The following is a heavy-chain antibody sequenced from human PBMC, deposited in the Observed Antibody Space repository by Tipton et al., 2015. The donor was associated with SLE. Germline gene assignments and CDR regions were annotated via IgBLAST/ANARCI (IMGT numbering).Heavy chain of an antibody. D-gene: IGHD1-7*01. CDR3: AKDTGQLPYYFDY. J-gene: IGHJ4*02. V-gene: IGHV3-23*01. Sequence: SGAEVKKPGSSVKVSCKASGGTFSSYAMSWVRQAPGKGLEWVSAISGSGGTTYYADSVKGRFTISRDNSKNTLYLQMNSLRAEDTAVYYCAKDTGQLPYYFDYWGQGTLVTVSS. CDR1: GGTFSSYA. CDR2: ISGSGGTT.